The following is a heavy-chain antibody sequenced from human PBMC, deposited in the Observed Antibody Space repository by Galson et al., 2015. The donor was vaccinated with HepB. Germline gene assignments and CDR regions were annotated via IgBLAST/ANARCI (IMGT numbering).Heavy chain of an antibody. CDR2: MSDSGGST. V-gene: IGHV3-23*01. D-gene: IGHD6-6*01. J-gene: IGHJ6*03. CDR3: AKGSGSSSPYYYYMDV. CDR1: GFTFRSYA. Sequence: SLRLSCAASGFTFRSYAMSWVRQAPGKGLEWVSGMSDSGGSTYYADSVKGRFTISRDNSKNTLYLQMNSLRAEDTAVYYCAKGSGSSSPYYYYMDVWGKGTTVTVSS.